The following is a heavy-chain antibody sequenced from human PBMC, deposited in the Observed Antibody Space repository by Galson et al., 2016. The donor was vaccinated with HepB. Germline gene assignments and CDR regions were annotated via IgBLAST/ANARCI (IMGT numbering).Heavy chain of an antibody. CDR1: GYTLTDLS. D-gene: IGHD3-10*01. V-gene: IGHV1-24*01. J-gene: IGHJ3*01. CDR2: VDPEDGET. Sequence: SVKVSCKVSGYTLTDLSMHWVRQAPGKGLEWMGGVDPEDGETIYAQKFQGRFTMTADTSTDTAYMDLSSLNAEDTAVYYCATGRLVLPWFRDFPTDDVKTVPDAFDVWGQGTMVTVSS. CDR3: ATGRLVLPWFRDFPTDDVKTVPDAFDV.